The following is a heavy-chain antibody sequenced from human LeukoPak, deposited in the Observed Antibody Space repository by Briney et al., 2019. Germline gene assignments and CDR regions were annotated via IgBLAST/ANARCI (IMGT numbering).Heavy chain of an antibody. CDR2: ISYDGSNK. Sequence: GGSLRLSCAASGFTFSSYGMHWVRQAPGKGLEWVAVISYDGSNKYYADSVKGRFTISRDNSKNTLYLQMNSLRAEDTAVYYCAKDRRGSYSGFDYWGQGTLVTVSS. CDR1: GFTFSSYG. CDR3: AKDRRGSYSGFDY. D-gene: IGHD1-26*01. V-gene: IGHV3-30*18. J-gene: IGHJ4*02.